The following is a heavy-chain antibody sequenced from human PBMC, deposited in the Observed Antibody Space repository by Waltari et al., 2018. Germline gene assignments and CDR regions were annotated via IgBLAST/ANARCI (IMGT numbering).Heavy chain of an antibody. V-gene: IGHV3-23*03. CDR3: AKAASIAAAGTTY. D-gene: IGHD6-13*01. Sequence: EVQLLESGGGLVQPGGSLRLSCAASGFTFSSYAMSWVRQAPGKGLEGVLVIYSGGSTYYADSVKGRFTISRDNSKNTLYLQMNSLRAEDTAVYYCAKAASIAAAGTTYWGQGTLVTVSS. J-gene: IGHJ4*02. CDR1: GFTFSSYA. CDR2: IYSGGST.